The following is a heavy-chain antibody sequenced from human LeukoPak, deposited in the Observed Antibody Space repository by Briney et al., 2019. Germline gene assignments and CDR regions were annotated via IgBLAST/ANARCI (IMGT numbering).Heavy chain of an antibody. V-gene: IGHV4-59*08. Sequence: ASETLSLTCTVSGGSISIYYWSWIRQPPGKGLEWIGYIYYSGSTTYNPSLKSRVTISVDTSRNQFSLKLSSVTAADTAVYYCARRDYSGWYYFDFWGQGALVTVSS. D-gene: IGHD6-19*01. CDR2: IYYSGST. CDR3: ARRDYSGWYYFDF. J-gene: IGHJ4*02. CDR1: GGSISIYY.